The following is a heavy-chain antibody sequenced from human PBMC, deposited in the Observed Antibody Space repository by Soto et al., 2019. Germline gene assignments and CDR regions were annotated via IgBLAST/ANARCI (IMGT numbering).Heavy chain of an antibody. V-gene: IGHV1-18*04. CDR1: GYTFTSYG. CDR3: GRHHLAVARRPGFDY. D-gene: IGHD6-19*01. J-gene: IGHJ4*02. Sequence: QVQLVQSGAEVKKPGASVKVSCKASGYTFTSYGISWVRQAPGQGLEWMGWISAYNGNTNYAQKRRCTITRATDKTTMKAYMQRRRPEAAAAAVCYCGRHHLAVARRPGFDYWGQGTLVTVSS. CDR2: ISAYNGNT.